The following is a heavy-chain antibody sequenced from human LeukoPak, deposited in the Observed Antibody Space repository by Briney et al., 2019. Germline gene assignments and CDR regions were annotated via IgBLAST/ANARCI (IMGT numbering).Heavy chain of an antibody. D-gene: IGHD5-18*01. CDR1: GFTFSSYE. CDR2: ISSSSSTI. CDR3: ARPLLGYTYGFDY. Sequence: GGSLRLSCAASGFTFSSYEMIWVRQAPGKGLEWVSYISSSSSTIYYADSVKGRFTISRDNDKNSLYLQMNSLRAEDTAVYYCARPLLGYTYGFDYWGQGTLVTVSS. J-gene: IGHJ4*02. V-gene: IGHV3-48*03.